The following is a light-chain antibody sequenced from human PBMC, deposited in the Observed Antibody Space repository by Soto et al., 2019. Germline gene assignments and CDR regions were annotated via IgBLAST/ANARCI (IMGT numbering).Light chain of an antibody. CDR3: KSYAGSNTYV. Sequence: QSVRTQPPSASGSPGQSVTISCTVTKIDIGVYDFVSGYRHHPGKAPRLLIYEVVQRPSGVPDRFSGSKSVHTASLTFTGLQAADEADYFCKSYAGSNTYVFGSGIKVTVL. CDR2: EVV. CDR1: KIDIGVYDF. V-gene: IGLV2-8*01. J-gene: IGLJ1*01.